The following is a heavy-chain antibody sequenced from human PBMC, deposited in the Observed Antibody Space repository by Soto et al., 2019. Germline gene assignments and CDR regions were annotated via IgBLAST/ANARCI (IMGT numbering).Heavy chain of an antibody. V-gene: IGHV4-30-2*01. CDR2: IYHSGST. D-gene: IGHD3-9*01. CDR3: ARVRGDNEILAGHFFDD. J-gene: IGHJ4*02. CDR1: ASSISSGRYS. Sequence: PSETLSLTCAVSASSISSGRYSWSWIRQPPGKDLEWIGDIYHSGSTYYNTSLKTPVTISVDSSKKQLSQKLSPANAADTAVYYFARVRGDNEILAGHFFDDWGQETLLTVSS.